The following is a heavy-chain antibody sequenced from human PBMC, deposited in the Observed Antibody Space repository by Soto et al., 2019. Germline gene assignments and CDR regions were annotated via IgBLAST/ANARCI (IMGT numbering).Heavy chain of an antibody. Sequence: PSETLSLTCTVSGGSISSYYWSWIRQPPGKGLEWIGYIYYSGSTNYNPSPKSRVTISVDTSKNQFSLKLSSVTAADTAVYYCASSIVGATRFDYWGQGTRVTVSS. CDR1: GGSISSYY. CDR2: IYYSGST. D-gene: IGHD1-26*01. CDR3: ASSIVGATRFDY. V-gene: IGHV4-59*01. J-gene: IGHJ4*02.